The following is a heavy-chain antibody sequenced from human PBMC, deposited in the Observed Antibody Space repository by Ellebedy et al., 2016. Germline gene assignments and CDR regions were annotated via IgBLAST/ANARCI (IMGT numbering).Heavy chain of an antibody. D-gene: IGHD6-13*01. CDR1: GGSISSYY. J-gene: IGHJ4*02. CDR3: ARLGGSSWYTAGY. CDR2: IYYSGST. Sequence: SETLSLTXTVSGGSISSYYWSWIRQPPGKGLEWIGYIYYSGSTNYNPSLKSRVTISVDTSKNQFSLKLSSVTAADTAVYYCARLGGSSWYTAGYWGQGTLVTVSS. V-gene: IGHV4-59*08.